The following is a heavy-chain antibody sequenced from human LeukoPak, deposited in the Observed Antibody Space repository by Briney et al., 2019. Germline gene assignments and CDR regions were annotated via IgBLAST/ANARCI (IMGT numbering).Heavy chain of an antibody. D-gene: IGHD3-10*01. J-gene: IGHJ3*01. V-gene: IGHV4-34*01. CDR1: GGSISGYY. CDR3: ARSEFNYYGSGSYPF. CDR2: INHSGST. Sequence: PSETLSLTCTVSGGSISGYYWSWIRQPPGKGLEWIGEINHSGSTNYNPSLKSRVTISVDTSKNQFSLKLGSVTAADTAVYYCARSEFNYYGSGSYPFWGQGTMVTVSS.